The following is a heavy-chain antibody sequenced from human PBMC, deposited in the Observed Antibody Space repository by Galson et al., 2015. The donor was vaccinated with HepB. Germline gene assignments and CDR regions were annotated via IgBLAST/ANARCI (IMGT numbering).Heavy chain of an antibody. CDR1: GYRFTSYW. V-gene: IGHV5-10-1*01. Sequence: QSGAEVKKPGESLTISCTGSGYRFTSYWINWVRLVPGKGLEWVGTIDPSDSYNKYSPSFQGHVTISADKSISTAYLHWSSLRASDTAIYFCTRRFMAAIVYHDAFDIWGQGTMVTVSS. J-gene: IGHJ3*02. D-gene: IGHD5-12*01. CDR3: TRRFMAAIVYHDAFDI. CDR2: IDPSDSYN.